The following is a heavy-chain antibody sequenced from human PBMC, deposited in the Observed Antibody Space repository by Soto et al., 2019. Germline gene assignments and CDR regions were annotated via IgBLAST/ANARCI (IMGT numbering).Heavy chain of an antibody. CDR2: INAGNGNT. CDR1: GYTFTSYA. V-gene: IGHV1-3*01. J-gene: IGHJ6*02. CDR3: ARIPAYYDISLAPTVYYGMDV. Sequence: GASVKVSCKASGYTFTSYAMHWVRQAPGQRLEWMGWINAGNGNTKYSQKFQGRVTITRDTSASTAYMELSSLRSEDTAVYYCARIPAYYDISLAPTVYYGMDVWGQGTTVTVSS. D-gene: IGHD3-9*01.